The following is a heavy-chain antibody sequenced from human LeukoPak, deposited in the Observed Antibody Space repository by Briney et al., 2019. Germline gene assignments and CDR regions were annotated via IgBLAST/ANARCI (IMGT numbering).Heavy chain of an antibody. CDR2: INPSGGST. Sequence: ASVKVSRKASGYTFTSYYMHWVRQAPGQGLEWMGIINPSGGSTSYAQKFQGRVTMTRDTSTSTVYMELSSLRSEDTAVYYCARDFNYDFWSGYALYWFDPWGQGTLVTVSS. V-gene: IGHV1-46*01. J-gene: IGHJ5*02. CDR3: ARDFNYDFWSGYALYWFDP. CDR1: GYTFTSYY. D-gene: IGHD3-3*01.